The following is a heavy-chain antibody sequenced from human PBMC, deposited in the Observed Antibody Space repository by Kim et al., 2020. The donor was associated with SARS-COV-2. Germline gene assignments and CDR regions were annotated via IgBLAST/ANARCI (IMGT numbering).Heavy chain of an antibody. J-gene: IGHJ5*02. D-gene: IGHD3-22*01. CDR3: ARETYYYDSSAYHH. V-gene: IGHV4-4*07. Sequence: NPSLKSRVTMSVDTSKNQFSLRLSSVTAADTAVYYCARETYYYDSSAYHHWGQGTLVTVSS.